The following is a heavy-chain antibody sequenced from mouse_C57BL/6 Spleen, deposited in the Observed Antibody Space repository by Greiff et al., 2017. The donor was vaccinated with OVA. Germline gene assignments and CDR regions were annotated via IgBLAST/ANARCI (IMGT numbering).Heavy chain of an antibody. CDR3: RTTGV. V-gene: IGHV1-15*01. CDR2: IDPETGGT. Sequence: VQRVESGAELVRPGASVTLSCKASGYTFTDYEMHWVKQTPVHGLEWIGAIDPETGGTAYNQKFKGKAILTADTSSSTAYMELRSLTSEDSAVYYCRTTGVWGTGTTVTVSS. J-gene: IGHJ1*03. D-gene: IGHD1-1*01. CDR1: GYTFTDYE.